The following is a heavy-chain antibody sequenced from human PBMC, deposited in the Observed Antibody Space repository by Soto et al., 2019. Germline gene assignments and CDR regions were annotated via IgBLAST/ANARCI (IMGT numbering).Heavy chain of an antibody. Sequence: SVTCSVADDYSGGRGYYRARNSQPPGKGLEWIGSMYYSGTTDYNPSLKSRVTISVDSSRIHFSLKLISVTAADTAVYYCARQPFESSDYFDYWGQGTLVTVSS. CDR2: MYYSGTT. D-gene: IGHD3-22*01. CDR1: DDYSGGRGYY. CDR3: ARQPFESSDYFDY. V-gene: IGHV4-39*01. J-gene: IGHJ4*02.